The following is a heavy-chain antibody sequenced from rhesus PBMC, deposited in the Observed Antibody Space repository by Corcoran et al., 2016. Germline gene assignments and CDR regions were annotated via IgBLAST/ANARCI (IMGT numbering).Heavy chain of an antibody. CDR3: ARAYSWNDPTQFDY. V-gene: IGHV4-122*02. CDR1: GGPIRRGYYY. Sequence: QVQLQESGPGLGKPSETLSPTCAASGGPIRRGYYYWSWPRQPPGKGLEWIGYITYSGSTSYNPSLKSRVTISRDTSKNQFSLKLSSVTAADTAVYYCARAYSWNDPTQFDYWGQGVLVTVSS. CDR2: ITYSGST. J-gene: IGHJ4*01. D-gene: IGHD1-14*01.